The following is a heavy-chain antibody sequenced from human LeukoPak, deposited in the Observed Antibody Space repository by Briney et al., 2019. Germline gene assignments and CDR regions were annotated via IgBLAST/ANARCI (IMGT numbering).Heavy chain of an antibody. V-gene: IGHV3-30*02. CDR3: AKDGKELLSPGWYYYYMDV. J-gene: IGHJ6*03. D-gene: IGHD1-26*01. CDR1: GFTFSSYG. Sequence: GGSLRLSCAASGFTFSSYGMHWVRQAPGKGLEWVAFIRYDGSNKYYADSVKGRFTISRDNSKNTLYLQMNSLRAEDTAVYYCAKDGKELLSPGWYYYYMDVWGKGTTVTVSS. CDR2: IRYDGSNK.